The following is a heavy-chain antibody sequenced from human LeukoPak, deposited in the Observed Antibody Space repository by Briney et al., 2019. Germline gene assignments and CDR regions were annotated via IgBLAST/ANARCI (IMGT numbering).Heavy chain of an antibody. J-gene: IGHJ4*02. D-gene: IGHD3-22*01. Sequence: GASVKVSCKASGYTFTSYGISWVRQAPGQGLEWMGWISAYNGNTNYAQKFQGRVTITADKSTSTAYMELSSLRSEDTAVYYCARSSYYDSSGYFDYWGQGTLVTVSS. CDR2: ISAYNGNT. V-gene: IGHV1-18*01. CDR3: ARSSYYDSSGYFDY. CDR1: GYTFTSYG.